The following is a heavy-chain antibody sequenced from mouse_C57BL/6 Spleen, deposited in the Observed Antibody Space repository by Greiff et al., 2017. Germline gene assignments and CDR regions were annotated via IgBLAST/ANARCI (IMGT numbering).Heavy chain of an antibody. D-gene: IGHD2-5*01. Sequence: DVKLVESGGGLVQPGGSLKLSCAASGFTFSDYYMYWVRQTPEKRLEWVAYISNGGGSTYYPDTVKGRFTISRDNAKNTLYLQMSRLKSEDTSMYYCARDSNYDYAMDYWGQGTSVTVSS. CDR2: ISNGGGST. CDR3: ARDSNYDYAMDY. CDR1: GFTFSDYY. V-gene: IGHV5-12*01. J-gene: IGHJ4*01.